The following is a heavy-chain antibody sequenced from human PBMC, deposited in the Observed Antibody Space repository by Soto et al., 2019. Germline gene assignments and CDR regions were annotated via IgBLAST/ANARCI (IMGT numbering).Heavy chain of an antibody. V-gene: IGHV4-31*03. Sequence: QVQLQESGPGLVKPSQTLSLSCSISGGSITSANYYWTWIRLFPGKGLEWIGYIYSSGTTHYNPSRKSRATISLDTTNNQFSLEVKSATAADTAVYYCARMGLHLGELSRNWFDPWGQGSLVTVSS. CDR3: ARMGLHLGELSRNWFDP. CDR1: GGSITSANYY. J-gene: IGHJ5*02. D-gene: IGHD3-16*02. CDR2: IYSSGTT.